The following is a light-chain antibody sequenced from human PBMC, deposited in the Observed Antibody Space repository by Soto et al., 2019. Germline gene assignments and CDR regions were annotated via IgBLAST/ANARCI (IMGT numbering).Light chain of an antibody. CDR2: GAS. Sequence: EIVMTQSPATVSVSPGDRVTLSCRASRTVHSNVAWYQHKPGQAPRLLIYGASFRATGMPARFSGSGFGTEFTLTISSLQSEDFAVYYCQQYNNWPRTFGQGTKVDIK. CDR3: QQYNNWPRT. V-gene: IGKV3-15*01. J-gene: IGKJ1*01. CDR1: RTVHSN.